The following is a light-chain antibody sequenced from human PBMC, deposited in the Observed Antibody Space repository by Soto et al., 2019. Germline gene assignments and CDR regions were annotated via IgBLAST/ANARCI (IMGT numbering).Light chain of an antibody. J-gene: IGLJ2*01. Sequence: QPVLTQPPSVSGAPGQRVTISCTGSSSNIGAGYDVHWYQQLPGTAPKLLIYGNSNRPSGVPDRFSGSKSGTSASLAITGLQAEDEADYYCQSYDSSLRVVLFGGGTKLTVL. CDR2: GNS. V-gene: IGLV1-40*01. CDR1: SSNIGAGYD. CDR3: QSYDSSLRVVL.